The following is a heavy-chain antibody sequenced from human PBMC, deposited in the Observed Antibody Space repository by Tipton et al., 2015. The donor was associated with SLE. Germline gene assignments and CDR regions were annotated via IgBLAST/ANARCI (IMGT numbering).Heavy chain of an antibody. J-gene: IGHJ4*02. V-gene: IGHV4-39*07. CDR1: GASIGSGSYY. Sequence: TLSLTCAVSGASIGSGSYYWGWIRQPPGKGLEWIGSIYYSGSTYYNPSLKSRVTISVDTSKNQFSLKLSSVTAADTAVYYCAREGRQQQLVRAHFDYWGQGTLVTVSS. CDR2: IYYSGST. D-gene: IGHD6-13*01. CDR3: AREGRQQQLVRAHFDY.